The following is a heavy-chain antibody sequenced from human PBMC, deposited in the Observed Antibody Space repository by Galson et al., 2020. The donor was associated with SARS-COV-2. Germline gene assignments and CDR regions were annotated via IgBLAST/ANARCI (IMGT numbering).Heavy chain of an antibody. V-gene: IGHV1-2*02. CDR2: INPNSGGT. CDR3: ARVDVLIGAGGMDV. CDR1: GYTFTGYY. Sequence: GESLKISCKASGYTFTGYYMHWVRQAPGQGLEWMGWINPNSGGTNYAQKFQGRVTMTRDTSISTAYMELSRLRSDDTAVYYCARVDVLIGAGGMDVWGQGTTVTVSS. D-gene: IGHD2-8*01. J-gene: IGHJ6*02.